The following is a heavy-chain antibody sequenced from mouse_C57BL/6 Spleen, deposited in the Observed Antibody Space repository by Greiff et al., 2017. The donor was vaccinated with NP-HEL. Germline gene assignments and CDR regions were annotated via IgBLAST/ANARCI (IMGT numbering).Heavy chain of an antibody. CDR1: GYTFTDYY. CDR3: ARRGYAMDY. Sequence: EVQLQQSGPELVKPGASVKISCKASGYTFTDYYMNWVKQSHGKSLEWIGDINPNNGGTSYNQKFKGKATLTVDKSSSTAYMELRSLTSEDSAVYYCARRGYAMDYGGQGTSVTVSS. V-gene: IGHV1-26*01. CDR2: INPNNGGT. J-gene: IGHJ4*01.